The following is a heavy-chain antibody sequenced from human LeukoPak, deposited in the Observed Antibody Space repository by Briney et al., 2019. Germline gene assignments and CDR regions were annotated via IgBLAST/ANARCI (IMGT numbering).Heavy chain of an antibody. CDR3: ASYCTNGVCYDGNYHYYGMDV. D-gene: IGHD2-8*01. Sequence: ASVKVSCKASGYTFTGYYMHWVRQAPGQGLEWMGRINPNSGGTNYAQKFQGRVTMTRDTSISTAYMELSRLRSDDTAVYYCASYCTNGVCYDGNYHYYGMDVWGQGTTVTVSS. CDR1: GYTFTGYY. V-gene: IGHV1-2*06. J-gene: IGHJ6*02. CDR2: INPNSGGT.